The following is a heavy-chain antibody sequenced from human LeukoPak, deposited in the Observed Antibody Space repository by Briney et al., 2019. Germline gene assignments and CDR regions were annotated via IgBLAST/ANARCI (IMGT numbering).Heavy chain of an antibody. V-gene: IGHV3-13*01. D-gene: IGHD3-22*01. CDR2: IGTAGDT. J-gene: IGHJ3*02. Sequence: GGSLRLSRAASGFTFSSYDMHWVRQATGKGLEWVSAIGTAGDTYYPGSVKGRFTISRENAKNSLYLQMNSLRAGDTAVYYCARAARMYYYDSSDDAFDIWGQGTMVTVSS. CDR3: ARAARMYYYDSSDDAFDI. CDR1: GFTFSSYD.